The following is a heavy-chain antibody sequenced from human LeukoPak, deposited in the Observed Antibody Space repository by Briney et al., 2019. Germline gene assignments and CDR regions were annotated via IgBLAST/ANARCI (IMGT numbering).Heavy chain of an antibody. CDR1: GFTFSSYW. CDR3: AGDRSGYYPPTRPFDI. J-gene: IGHJ3*02. V-gene: IGHV3-7*01. Sequence: GGSLRLSGAASGFTFSSYWMSWVRQAPGKGLEWVANIKQDGSEKYYVDSVKGRFTISRDNAKNSLYLQMNSLRAEDTAVYYCAGDRSGYYPPTRPFDIWGQGTMVTVSS. CDR2: IKQDGSEK. D-gene: IGHD3-3*01.